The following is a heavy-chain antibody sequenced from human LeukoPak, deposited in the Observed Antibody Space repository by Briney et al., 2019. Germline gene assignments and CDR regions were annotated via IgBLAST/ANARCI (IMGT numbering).Heavy chain of an antibody. Sequence: GGSLRLSCAASGFTVSSNYMSWVRQAPGKGLEWVSVIYSGGSTYYADSVKGRFTISRDNSKNTLYLQMNSLRAEDTAVYYCARDRKPRRQWLAGFWYWGQGTLVTVSS. CDR1: GFTVSSNY. CDR2: IYSGGST. D-gene: IGHD6-19*01. CDR3: ARDRKPRRQWLAGFWY. J-gene: IGHJ4*02. V-gene: IGHV3-53*05.